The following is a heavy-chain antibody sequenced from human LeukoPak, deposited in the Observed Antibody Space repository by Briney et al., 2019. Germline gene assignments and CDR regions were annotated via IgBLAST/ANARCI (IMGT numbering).Heavy chain of an antibody. CDR3: ARSRWSDAFDI. V-gene: IGHV1-2*06. D-gene: IGHD2-15*01. CDR2: INPNSGGT. Sequence: ASAKVSCKASGYTFTGYYMHWVRQAPGQGLEWMGRINPNSGGTNYVQKFQGRVTMTRDTSISTAYMELSRLRSDDTAVYYCARSRWSDAFDIWGQGTMVTVSS. J-gene: IGHJ3*02. CDR1: GYTFTGYY.